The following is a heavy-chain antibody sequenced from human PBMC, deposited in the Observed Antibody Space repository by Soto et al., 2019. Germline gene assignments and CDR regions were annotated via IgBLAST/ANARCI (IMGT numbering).Heavy chain of an antibody. D-gene: IGHD6-13*01. CDR2: ISYDGSNT. J-gene: IGHJ2*01. Sequence: PGWALRLSCVAAGFSFSRYCRHWVRQAPGGGLEWVAIISYDGSNTYYADSVKGRFTISRDNSKNTLYLQMNSLRAQDTAVYYCARSMQQLVPQPWYFDLWGRGTLVTVSS. V-gene: IGHV3-30*03. CDR3: ARSMQQLVPQPWYFDL. CDR1: GFSFSRYC.